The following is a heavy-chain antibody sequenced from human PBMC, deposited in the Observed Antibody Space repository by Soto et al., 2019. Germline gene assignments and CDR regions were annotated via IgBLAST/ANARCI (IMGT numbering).Heavy chain of an antibody. D-gene: IGHD3-22*01. J-gene: IGHJ4*02. Sequence: QVQLQESGPGLVKPSGTLSLTCAVSGDSFTSSNWWTWVRQPPGKGLEWIGDFLHTGHTDYSPSLKSRVTISVDTSNRQFSLSLTSVTAADTAVYYCARSPRRVDGKWFLDYWGQGTLVTVSS. CDR3: ARSPRRVDGKWFLDY. CDR1: GDSFTSSNW. V-gene: IGHV4-4*02. CDR2: FLHTGHT.